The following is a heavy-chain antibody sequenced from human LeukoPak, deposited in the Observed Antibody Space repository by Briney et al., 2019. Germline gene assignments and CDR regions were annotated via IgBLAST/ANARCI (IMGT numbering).Heavy chain of an antibody. D-gene: IGHD6-13*01. Sequence: KASETLSLTCAVSGGSISSGGYSWSWIRQPPGKGQEWIGYIYHSGSTYYDPSLKSRVTISVDRSKNQFSLKLSSVTAADTAVYYCASSYSSSWSLDYWGQGTLVTVSS. J-gene: IGHJ4*02. CDR1: GGSISSGGYS. CDR3: ASSYSSSWSLDY. CDR2: IYHSGST. V-gene: IGHV4-30-2*01.